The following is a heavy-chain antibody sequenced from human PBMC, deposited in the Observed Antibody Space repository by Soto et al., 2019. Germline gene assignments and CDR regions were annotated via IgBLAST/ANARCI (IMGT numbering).Heavy chain of an antibody. CDR1: GGSISSYY. CDR3: ARHHDS. CDR2: INHSGST. J-gene: IGHJ4*02. Sequence: SETLSLTCTVSGGSISSYYWSWIRQPPGKGLEWIGEINHSGSTNYNPSLKSRVTISVDTSKNQFSLKLSSVTAADTAVYYCARHHDSWGQGTLVTVSS. V-gene: IGHV4-59*08.